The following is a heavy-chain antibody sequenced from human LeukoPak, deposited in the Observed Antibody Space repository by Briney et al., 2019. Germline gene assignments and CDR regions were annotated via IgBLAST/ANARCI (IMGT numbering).Heavy chain of an antibody. CDR3: ARGAPFHYDFWGGYEPYYFDY. CDR1: GFTFSSYS. Sequence: GGSLRLSCAASGFTFSSYSMNWVRQAPGKGLEWVSSISSSSYIYYADSVKGRFTISRDNAKNSLYLQMNSLRAEDTAVYYCARGAPFHYDFWGGYEPYYFDYWGQGTLVTVSS. J-gene: IGHJ4*02. CDR2: ISSSSYI. D-gene: IGHD3-3*01. V-gene: IGHV3-21*01.